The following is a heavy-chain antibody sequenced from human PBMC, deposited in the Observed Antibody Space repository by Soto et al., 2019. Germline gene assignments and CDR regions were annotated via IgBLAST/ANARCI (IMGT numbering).Heavy chain of an antibody. CDR3: ARGPPLH. CDR2: INHSGST. CDR1: GGSVSGYY. Sequence: PSETLSLTCAVYGGSVSGYYWSWIRQPPGKGLEWIGEINHSGSTNYNPSLKSRVTISVDTSKNQFSLKLSSVTAADTAVYYCARGPPLHWGQGTLVTVSS. V-gene: IGHV4-34*01. J-gene: IGHJ4*02.